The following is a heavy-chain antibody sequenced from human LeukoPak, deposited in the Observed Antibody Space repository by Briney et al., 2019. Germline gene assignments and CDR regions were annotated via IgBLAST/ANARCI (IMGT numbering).Heavy chain of an antibody. CDR1: GGSGFTFTSYE. Sequence: GGSLRLSCAASGGSGFTFTSYEINWVRQAPGKGLEWVSYIITSGTSIYYADSVKGRFTISRDNAKNSVYLQMDSLRAEDTAVYYCASKMAYWGQGTLVTVSS. CDR3: ASKMAY. V-gene: IGHV3-48*03. J-gene: IGHJ4*02. CDR2: IITSGTSI. D-gene: IGHD5-24*01.